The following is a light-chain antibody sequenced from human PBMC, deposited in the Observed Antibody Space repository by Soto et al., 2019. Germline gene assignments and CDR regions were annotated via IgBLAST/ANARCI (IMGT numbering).Light chain of an antibody. CDR3: QRYNSYSEA. Sequence: IQMTQSPSSLSASVGDRVTINCRASQGINTFLAWYQQKPGKAPKLLIYKASTLKSGVPSRFSGSGSGTEFTLTISSLQPDDFATYYCQRYNSYSEAFGQGTKVDI. CDR2: KAS. J-gene: IGKJ1*01. CDR1: QGINTF. V-gene: IGKV1-5*03.